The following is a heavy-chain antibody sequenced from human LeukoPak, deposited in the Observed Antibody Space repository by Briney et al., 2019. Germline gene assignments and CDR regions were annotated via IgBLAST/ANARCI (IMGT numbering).Heavy chain of an antibody. CDR3: AKRGVVIRVILVGFHKEAYYFDS. CDR2: ISDRGGST. CDR1: GTTLSNYG. J-gene: IGHJ4*02. D-gene: IGHD3-22*01. Sequence: GGSLRLSCAVSGTTLSNYGMSWVRQAPGKGLEWVAGISDRGGSTNYADSVKGRFTISRDNPKNTLYLQMNSLRAEDTAVYFCAKRGVVIRVILVGFHKEAYYFDSWGQGALVTVSS. V-gene: IGHV3-23*01.